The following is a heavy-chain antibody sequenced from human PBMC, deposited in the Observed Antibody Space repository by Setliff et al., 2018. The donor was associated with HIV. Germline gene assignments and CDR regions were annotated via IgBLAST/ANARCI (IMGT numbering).Heavy chain of an antibody. CDR1: GGSITSSTYY. J-gene: IGHJ3*01. D-gene: IGHD3-3*01. Sequence: PSETLSLTCGVFGGSITSSTYYWGWIRQTPAKGLEWIGTTYYSGSTFYSPSLKSRLTMSIDTSKNQFSLSLDSVTPTDAGVYYCARRSGYDPWGGPFDFWGQGTVVTVSS. V-gene: IGHV4-39*01. CDR3: ARRSGYDPWGGPFDF. CDR2: TYYSGST.